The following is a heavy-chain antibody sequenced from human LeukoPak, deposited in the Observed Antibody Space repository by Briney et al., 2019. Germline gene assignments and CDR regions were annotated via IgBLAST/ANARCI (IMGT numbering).Heavy chain of an antibody. CDR3: AKDRYGSGNDHFDY. V-gene: IGHV3-30*02. CDR2: IRYDGSNK. D-gene: IGHD3-10*01. Sequence: GGSLRLSCAASGFTFSSYGMHWVHQAPGKGLEWVAFIRYDGSNKYYTDSVKGRFTISRDNSKNTLYLQMNSLRAEDTAVYYCAKDRYGSGNDHFDYWGQGTLVTVSS. CDR1: GFTFSSYG. J-gene: IGHJ4*02.